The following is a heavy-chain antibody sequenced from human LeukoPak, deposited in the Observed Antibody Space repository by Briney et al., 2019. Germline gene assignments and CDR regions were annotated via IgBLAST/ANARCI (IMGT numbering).Heavy chain of an antibody. J-gene: IGHJ6*03. D-gene: IGHD6-19*01. CDR1: GYTFTGYY. V-gene: IGHV1-46*01. CDR2: INPSGGST. CDR3: ATIAVAGESYYYMDV. Sequence: GASVKVSCKASGYTFTGYYMHWVRQAPGQGLEWMGIINPSGGSTSYAQKFQGRVTMTRDMSTSTVYMELSSLRSEDTAVYYCATIAVAGESYYYMDVWGKGTTVTVSS.